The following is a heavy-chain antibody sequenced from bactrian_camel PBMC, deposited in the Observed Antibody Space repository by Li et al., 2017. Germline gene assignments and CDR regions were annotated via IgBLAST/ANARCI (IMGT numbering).Heavy chain of an antibody. V-gene: IGHV3S54*01. CDR2: IWPGDTRK. J-gene: IGHJ4*01. Sequence: HVQLVESGGGSVQTGESLRLSCAGSGYRYSTATMAWFRRAPGKEREGVAAIWPGDTRKYYADSVKGRFTISQDHPKNTVYLQMNNLKPEDTAMYYCATAQGYIDPWFPRANYNYWGQGTQVTVS. CDR1: GYRYSTAT. CDR3: ATAQGYIDPWFPRANYNY. D-gene: IGHD5*01.